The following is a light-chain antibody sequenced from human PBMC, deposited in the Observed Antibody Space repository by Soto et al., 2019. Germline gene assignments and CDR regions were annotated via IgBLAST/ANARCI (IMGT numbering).Light chain of an antibody. CDR1: SSNIGSNP. J-gene: IGLJ1*01. Sequence: QSLLTQPPSSSGTPGQRVTISASGSSSNIGSNPVSWYQQRPGTAPKLLIYDNDERPSGVPVRFSGSKSATSASLAISGLQSEDEGDYYCATWDDSRNGYVFGPGTKVNVL. CDR2: DND. CDR3: ATWDDSRNGYV. V-gene: IGLV1-44*01.